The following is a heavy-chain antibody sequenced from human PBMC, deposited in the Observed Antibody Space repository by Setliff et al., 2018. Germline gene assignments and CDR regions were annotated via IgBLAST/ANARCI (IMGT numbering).Heavy chain of an antibody. V-gene: IGHV4-59*01. Sequence: SETLSLTCTVSGGSISNYYWSWIRQPPGKGLEWIGFIYYNGRSDHNPSFQSRVTMSVDRSKNQFSLNLRAMTAADTAVYYCAREGGGSGWTPDSWGQGTLVTVSS. D-gene: IGHD6-19*01. CDR2: IYYNGRS. CDR3: AREGGGSGWTPDS. CDR1: GGSISNYY. J-gene: IGHJ4*02.